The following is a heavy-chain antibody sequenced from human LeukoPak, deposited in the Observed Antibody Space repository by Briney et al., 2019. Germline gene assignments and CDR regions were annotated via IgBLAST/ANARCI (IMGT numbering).Heavy chain of an antibody. V-gene: IGHV3-23*01. J-gene: IGHJ4*02. CDR3: AKDKREELYDYVWGSYRYVGDY. CDR2: VRGSGDDT. Sequence: GGSLRLSCAASGFTFSSYAMIWVRQAPGKGLEWVSAVRGSGDDTFYADSVQGRFTISRDNSRNTLYLQMNSLRAEDTAVYYCAKDKREELYDYVWGSYRYVGDYWGQGTLVTVSS. CDR1: GFTFSSYA. D-gene: IGHD3-16*02.